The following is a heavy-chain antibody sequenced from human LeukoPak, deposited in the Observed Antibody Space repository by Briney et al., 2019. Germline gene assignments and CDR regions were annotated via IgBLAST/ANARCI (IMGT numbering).Heavy chain of an antibody. V-gene: IGHV1-2*02. J-gene: IGHJ4*02. CDR3: ARCSRAGSINCNY. CDR2: INPNSGGT. CDR1: GYTFTSYY. Sequence: ASVKVSCKASGYTFTSYYMHWVRQAPGQGLEWMGWINPNSGGTNYAQKFKGRVTMTRDTSISTAYMELSRLRSDDTAVYYCARCSRAGSINCNYWGQGTLVTVSS. D-gene: IGHD3-10*01.